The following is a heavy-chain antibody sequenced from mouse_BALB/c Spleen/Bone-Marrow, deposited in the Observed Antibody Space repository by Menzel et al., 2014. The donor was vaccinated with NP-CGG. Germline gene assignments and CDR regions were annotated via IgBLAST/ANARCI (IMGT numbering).Heavy chain of an antibody. CDR3: ARGYYGSSLVY. V-gene: IGHV1-7*01. Sequence: SGAELAKPGASVKMSCKASGYPFTSYWMHWVKQRPGQGLEWIGYINPSTGYTEYNQKFKDKATLTADKSSSTAYMQLSSLTSEDSAVYYCARGYYGSSLVYWGQGTLVTVSA. J-gene: IGHJ3*01. D-gene: IGHD1-1*01. CDR1: GYPFTSYW. CDR2: INPSTGYT.